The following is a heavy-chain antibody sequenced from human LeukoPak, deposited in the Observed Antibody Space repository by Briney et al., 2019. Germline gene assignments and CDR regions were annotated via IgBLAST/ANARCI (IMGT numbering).Heavy chain of an antibody. D-gene: IGHD4-11*01. J-gene: IGHJ6*02. CDR3: ARVRLYSNYFYYYGMDV. CDR1: GGPISSGSYY. Sequence: SQTLSLTCTVPGGPISSGSYYWSWIRQPAGKGLEWIGRIYTSGSTNYNPSLKSRVTISVDTSKNQFSLKLSSVTAADTAVYYCARVRLYSNYFYYYGMDVWGQRTTDTVSS. V-gene: IGHV4-61*02. CDR2: IYTSGST.